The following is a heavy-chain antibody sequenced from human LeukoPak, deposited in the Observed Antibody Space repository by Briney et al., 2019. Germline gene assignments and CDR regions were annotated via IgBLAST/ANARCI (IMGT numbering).Heavy chain of an antibody. J-gene: IGHJ4*02. CDR1: GFTVSSNY. D-gene: IGHD2-2*01. V-gene: IGHV3-23*01. CDR3: AKKVKGCSSTSCYLDY. CDR2: ISGSGGST. Sequence: GGSLRLSCAASGFTVSSNYMSWVRQAPGKGLEWVSVISGSGGSTYYADSVKGRFTISRDNSKNTLYLQMNSLRAEDTAVYYCAKKVKGCSSTSCYLDYWGQGTLVTVSS.